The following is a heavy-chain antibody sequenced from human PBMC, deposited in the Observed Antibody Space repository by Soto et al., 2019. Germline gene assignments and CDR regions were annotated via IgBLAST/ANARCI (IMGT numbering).Heavy chain of an antibody. CDR1: GFTFSSYG. D-gene: IGHD3-22*01. J-gene: IGHJ4*02. Sequence: QVQLVESGGGVVQPGRSLRLSCAASGFTFSSYGKHWVRQAPGKGLEWVAVISYDGSNKYYADSVKGRFTISRDNSKNTLYLQMNSLRAEDTAVYYCASNPGDYYDSSGYYLDYWGQGTLVTVSS. CDR2: ISYDGSNK. V-gene: IGHV3-30*03. CDR3: ASNPGDYYDSSGYYLDY.